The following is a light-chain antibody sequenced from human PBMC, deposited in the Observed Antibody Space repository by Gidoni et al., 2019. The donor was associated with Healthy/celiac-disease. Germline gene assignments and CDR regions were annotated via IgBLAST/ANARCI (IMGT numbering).Light chain of an antibody. J-gene: IGKJ2*01. CDR1: QSISSW. CDR2: DAS. CDR3: QQYNSYLYT. Sequence: DIQMTQSPSTMSAYVGYRVTITCRASQSISSWLAWYQQKPGKAPKLLIYDASSLESGVPSRLSGIGSGTEFTLTISSLQPDDFATYSCQQYNSYLYTFGQGTKLEIK. V-gene: IGKV1-5*01.